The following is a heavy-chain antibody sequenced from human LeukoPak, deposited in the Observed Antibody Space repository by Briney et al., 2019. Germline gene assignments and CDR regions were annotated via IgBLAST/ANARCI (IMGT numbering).Heavy chain of an antibody. Sequence: PGGSLRLSCAGAGFKFSNYAMSWVRQVPGKGLEWLSAITGGGRTTRYADSVKGRFTISRDNSKNTLYLQMNGLRVEDTAIYYCAKDRSNAYDYYYMDVCGKGTTVTVSS. CDR3: AKDRSNAYDYYYMDV. V-gene: IGHV3-23*01. D-gene: IGHD2-21*01. CDR1: GFKFSNYA. J-gene: IGHJ6*03. CDR2: ITGGGRTT.